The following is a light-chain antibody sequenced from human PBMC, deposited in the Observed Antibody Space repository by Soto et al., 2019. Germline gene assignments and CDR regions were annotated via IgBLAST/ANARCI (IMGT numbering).Light chain of an antibody. CDR1: QSVSNNY. J-gene: IGKJ1*01. CDR2: GAS. V-gene: IGKV3-20*01. Sequence: DILLTQSPGTLSLSPGERATLSCRASQSVSNNYLAWYQQKPGQAPRLLIYGASNRATGIPDRFSGSGSGTEFTLTISRLEPEEFAVYYCQQYGSSGTFGQGAKVDI. CDR3: QQYGSSGT.